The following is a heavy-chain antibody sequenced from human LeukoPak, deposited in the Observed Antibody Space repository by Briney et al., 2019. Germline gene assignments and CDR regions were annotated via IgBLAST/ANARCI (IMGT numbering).Heavy chain of an antibody. D-gene: IGHD4-17*01. V-gene: IGHV3-23*01. CDR1: GFTFSSFA. CDR2: ITGNHGPT. Sequence: PGGSLRLSCAASGFTFSSFAMTWVRQAPGKGLEWVSSITGNHGPTYNTDSVKGRFTISRDNSQNTQYLQMNSLRAEDTAVYYCTKDPNGDYVGAFDPWGQGTLVTVSS. J-gene: IGHJ5*02. CDR3: TKDPNGDYVGAFDP.